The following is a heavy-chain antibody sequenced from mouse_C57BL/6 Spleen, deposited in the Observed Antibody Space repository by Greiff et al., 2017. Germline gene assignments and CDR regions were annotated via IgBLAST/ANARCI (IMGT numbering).Heavy chain of an antibody. CDR2: IRSKSNNYAT. CDR1: GFSFNTYA. D-gene: IGHD2-2*01. CDR3: VRYGYDVGAMDY. Sequence: EVMLVESGGGLVQPKGSLKLSCAASGFSFNTYAMNWVRQAPGKGLEWVARIRSKSNNYATYYADSVKDRFTISRDDSESMLYLQMNNLKTEDTAMYYCVRYGYDVGAMDYWGQGTSVTVSS. J-gene: IGHJ4*01. V-gene: IGHV10-1*01.